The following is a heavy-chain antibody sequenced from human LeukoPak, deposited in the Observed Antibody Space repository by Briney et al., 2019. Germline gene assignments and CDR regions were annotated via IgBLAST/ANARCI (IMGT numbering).Heavy chain of an antibody. Sequence: GGSLRLSCAASGFTFSSYGMHWVRQAPGKGLEWVAFIRYDGSNKYYADSVKGRFTISRDNSKNTLYLQMNSLRAEDMAVYYCAKRRLRAIVVKGSGNYMDVWGKGTTVTISS. J-gene: IGHJ6*03. CDR3: AKRRLRAIVVKGSGNYMDV. CDR2: IRYDGSNK. CDR1: GFTFSSYG. V-gene: IGHV3-30*02. D-gene: IGHD2-15*01.